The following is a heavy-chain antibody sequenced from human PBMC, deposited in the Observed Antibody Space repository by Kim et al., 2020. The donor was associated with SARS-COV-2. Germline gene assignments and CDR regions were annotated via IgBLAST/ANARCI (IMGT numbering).Heavy chain of an antibody. V-gene: IGHV3-30*04. D-gene: IGHD6-13*01. CDR1: GFSFSNYA. CDR2: ISYDGTNK. CDR3: ARKPTTSSCSYYFEY. Sequence: GGSLRLSCAASGFSFSNYAMFWVRQAPGKGLEWVALISYDGTNKDYADSVKGRFTISRDNSKSTLYLQMNSLRVADTAVYFCARKPTTSSCSYYFEYWG. J-gene: IGHJ4*01.